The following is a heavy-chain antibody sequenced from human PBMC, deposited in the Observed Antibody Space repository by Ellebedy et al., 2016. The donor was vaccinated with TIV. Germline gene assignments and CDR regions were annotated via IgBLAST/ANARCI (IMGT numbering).Heavy chain of an antibody. Sequence: GGSLRLXCTTSGFFFSSYVMSWVRQAPGKGLEWVSSISGSGDATHYADSVKGRFTISRDNAKNSLYLQMNSLRAEDTADYYCARDRGPNTLDYWGQGTLVTVSS. D-gene: IGHD2-2*02. V-gene: IGHV3-23*01. CDR2: ISGSGDAT. J-gene: IGHJ4*02. CDR1: GFFFSSYV. CDR3: ARDRGPNTLDY.